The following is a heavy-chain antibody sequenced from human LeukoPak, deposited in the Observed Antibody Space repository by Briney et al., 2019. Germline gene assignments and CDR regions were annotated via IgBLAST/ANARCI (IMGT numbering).Heavy chain of an antibody. CDR2: ISAYNGNT. J-gene: IGHJ4*02. CDR3: ARDKYDFWSGYYVGYFDY. D-gene: IGHD3-3*01. CDR1: GYTFTSYG. Sequence: GASVKVSCKASGYTFTSYGISWVRQAPGQGLEWMGWISAYNGNTNYAQKLQGRVTITADKSTSTAYMELSSLRSEDTAVYYCARDKYDFWSGYYVGYFDYWGQGTLVTVSS. V-gene: IGHV1-18*01.